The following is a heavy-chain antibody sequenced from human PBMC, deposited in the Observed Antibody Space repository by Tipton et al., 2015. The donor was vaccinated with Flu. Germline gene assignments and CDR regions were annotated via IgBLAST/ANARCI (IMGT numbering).Heavy chain of an antibody. CDR1: QYSISSSDY. D-gene: IGHD3-22*01. V-gene: IGHV4-38-2*02. CDR3: AREDYYDSSGQSPSYPFDI. J-gene: IGHJ3*02. CDR2: LYHSGDT. Sequence: TLSLTCTVSQYSISSSDYWGWIRKPPGRGLQWIGMLYHSGDTYHNPSFRSRATMSVDTSKNQFSLKLSSVTAADTAMYYCAREDYYDSSGQSPSYPFDIWGQGTMVTVSS.